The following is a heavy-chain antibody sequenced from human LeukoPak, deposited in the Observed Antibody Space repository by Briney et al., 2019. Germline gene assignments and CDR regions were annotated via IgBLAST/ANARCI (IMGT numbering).Heavy chain of an antibody. Sequence: PSETLSLTCTVSGGSISNYYWNWVRQPAGKGLEWIGRIYTSGSTNYNPSLKSRVTISVDESQSQFSLKLSSVTAADTAMYYCARGIGYSSRFDYCGQGTLVTVSS. V-gene: IGHV4-4*07. J-gene: IGHJ4*02. CDR2: IYTSGST. CDR1: GGSISNYY. D-gene: IGHD6-13*01. CDR3: ARGIGYSSRFDY.